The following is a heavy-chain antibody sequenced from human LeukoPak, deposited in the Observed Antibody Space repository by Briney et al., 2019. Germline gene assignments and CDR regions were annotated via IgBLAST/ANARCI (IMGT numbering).Heavy chain of an antibody. D-gene: IGHD5-18*01. Sequence: SETLSLTCTVSGGSISSYYWSWIRQPPGKRLEWIGYIYYSGTTNYNPSLKSRVTISVDTSKNQSSLRLSSVTAADTAVYYCAGQRGYSYGYGPFDYWGQGTLVTVSS. CDR1: GGSISSYY. CDR2: IYYSGTT. CDR3: AGQRGYSYGYGPFDY. J-gene: IGHJ4*02. V-gene: IGHV4-59*08.